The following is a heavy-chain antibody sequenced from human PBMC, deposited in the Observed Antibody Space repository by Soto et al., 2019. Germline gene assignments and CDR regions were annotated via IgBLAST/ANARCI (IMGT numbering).Heavy chain of an antibody. CDR1: GFTFSSYA. CDR2: ISYDGSNK. CDR3: ARVANHKAFDI. V-gene: IGHV3-30-3*01. Sequence: PGGSLRLSCAASGFTFSSYAMHWVRQAPGKGLEWVAVISYDGSNKYYADSVKGRFTISRDNSKNTLYLQMNSLRAEDTAVYYCARVANHKAFDIWGQGTMVTVSS. J-gene: IGHJ3*02.